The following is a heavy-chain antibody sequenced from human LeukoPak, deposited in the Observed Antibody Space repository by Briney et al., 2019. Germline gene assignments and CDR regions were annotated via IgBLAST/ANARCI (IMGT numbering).Heavy chain of an antibody. D-gene: IGHD3-10*01. CDR3: AREYYYASGSTI. Sequence: SQTLSLTCAISGDSVSNNSVAWNWIRQSPSRGLEWLGRTYYRSKWYNDYAVSVKSRITINPDTSKNQFSLQLNSVAPEDTAVYYCAREYYYASGSTIWGQGALVTVSS. CDR1: GDSVSNNSVA. V-gene: IGHV6-1*01. J-gene: IGHJ1*01. CDR2: TYYRSKWYN.